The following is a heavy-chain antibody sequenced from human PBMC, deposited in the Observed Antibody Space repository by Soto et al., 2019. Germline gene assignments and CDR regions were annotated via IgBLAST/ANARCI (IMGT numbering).Heavy chain of an antibody. CDR1: GYTFTSYD. CDR3: ATDRGGYCSGGSCSEAWFDP. Sequence: ASVKVSCKASGYTFTSYDINWVRQATGQGLEWMGWMNPSSGNTDYAQKFQGRVSITRDTSISTAYMQLSRLRSEDTAVYYCATDRGGYCSGGSCSEAWFDPWGQGTLVTVSS. J-gene: IGHJ5*02. V-gene: IGHV1-8*01. D-gene: IGHD2-15*01. CDR2: MNPSSGNT.